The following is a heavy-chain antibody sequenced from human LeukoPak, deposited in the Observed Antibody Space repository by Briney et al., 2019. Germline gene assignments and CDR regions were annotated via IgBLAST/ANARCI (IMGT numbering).Heavy chain of an antibody. D-gene: IGHD3-3*01. J-gene: IGHJ4*02. CDR2: INTDGSST. V-gene: IGHV3-74*01. CDR1: GFTFSSYW. CDR3: AAQYYDFWSGYSPFDY. Sequence: GGSLRLSCAASGFTFSSYWMHWVRQAPGKGLVWVSRINTDGSSTSYADSVKGRFTISRDNAKNTLYLQMNSLRAEDTAEYYCAAQYYDFWSGYSPFDYWGQGTLVTVSS.